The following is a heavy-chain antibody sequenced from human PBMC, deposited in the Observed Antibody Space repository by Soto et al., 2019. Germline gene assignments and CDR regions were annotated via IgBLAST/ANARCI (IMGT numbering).Heavy chain of an antibody. J-gene: IGHJ4*02. CDR1: GGSFSGYY. Sequence: ASETLSLTCAVYGGSFSGYYWSWIRQPPGKGLEWIGEINHSGSTNYNPSLQSRVTISVDTSKNQFSLKLSSVTAADTAVYYCARYDSSGYYPTFDYWGQGTMVTVYS. CDR2: INHSGST. D-gene: IGHD3-22*01. CDR3: ARYDSSGYYPTFDY. V-gene: IGHV4-34*01.